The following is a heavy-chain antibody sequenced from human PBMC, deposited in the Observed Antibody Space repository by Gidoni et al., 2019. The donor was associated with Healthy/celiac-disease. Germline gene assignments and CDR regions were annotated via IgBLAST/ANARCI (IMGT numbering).Heavy chain of an antibody. V-gene: IGHV4-39*01. CDR2: IYYSGST. J-gene: IGHJ4*02. Sequence: QLQLQESCPGLVKPSETLSLTCTVSGGSISSSSYYWGWISQPPGKGLEWIGSIYYSGSTYYNPSLKSRITISVDTSKKQFSLKLSSVTAADTAVYYCARLSIAVAGPPSDWGQGTLVTVSS. CDR3: ARLSIAVAGPPSD. CDR1: GGSISSSSYY. D-gene: IGHD6-19*01.